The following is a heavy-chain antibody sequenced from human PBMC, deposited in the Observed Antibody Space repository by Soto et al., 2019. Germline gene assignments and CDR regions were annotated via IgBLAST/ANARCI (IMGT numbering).Heavy chain of an antibody. CDR2: ITGSGDNR. D-gene: IGHD6-19*01. J-gene: IGHJ4*02. CDR1: GFTVSSYA. V-gene: IGHV3-23*01. Sequence: DVQLLESGGALVQPGGSLRLSCAASGFTVSSYAMSWVRQAPGKGLEWVSTITGSGDNRYYADSVKGRFTISRDNSENTLYLQMISLRAEDMAIYYCAKGPHSSGWHYFDYWGQGTLVTVSS. CDR3: AKGPHSSGWHYFDY.